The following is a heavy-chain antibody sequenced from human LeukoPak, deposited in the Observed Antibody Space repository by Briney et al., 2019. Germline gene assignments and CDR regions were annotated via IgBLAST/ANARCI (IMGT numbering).Heavy chain of an antibody. CDR3: AKDRGDYDGYFDY. CDR2: ISYDGSNK. Sequence: GGSLRLSCAASGFTFSSYGMHWVRQAPGKGLEWVAVISYDGSNKYYADSVKGRSTISRDNSKNTLYLQMNSLRAEDTAVYYCAKDRGDYDGYFDYWGQGTLVTVSS. J-gene: IGHJ4*02. D-gene: IGHD4-23*01. V-gene: IGHV3-30*18. CDR1: GFTFSSYG.